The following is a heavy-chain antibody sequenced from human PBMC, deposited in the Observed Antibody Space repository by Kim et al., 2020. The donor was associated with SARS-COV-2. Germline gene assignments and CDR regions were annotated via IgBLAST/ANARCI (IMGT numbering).Heavy chain of an antibody. CDR2: R. V-gene: IGHV3-33*06. Sequence: RYYAESEKGQFTNSTDNSKNTLYLQMNSLRAEDTAVYYCAKDLGHGDSPYWGQGTLVTVSS. CDR3: AKDLGHGDSPY. D-gene: IGHD4-17*01. J-gene: IGHJ4*02.